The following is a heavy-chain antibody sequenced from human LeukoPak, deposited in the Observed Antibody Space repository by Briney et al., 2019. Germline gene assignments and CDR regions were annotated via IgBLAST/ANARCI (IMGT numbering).Heavy chain of an antibody. D-gene: IGHD3-10*01. CDR1: GFTFSSYG. CDR2: IWYDGSNK. Sequence: GGSLRLSCAASGFTFSSYGMHWVRQAPGKGLEWVAVIWYDGSNKYYADSVKGRFTISRDNFKNTLYLQMNSLRAEDTAVYYCARDPPTYYYGSGSYYPHYYYGMDVWGQGTTVTVSS. CDR3: ARDPPTYYYGSGSYYPHYYYGMDV. V-gene: IGHV3-33*01. J-gene: IGHJ6*02.